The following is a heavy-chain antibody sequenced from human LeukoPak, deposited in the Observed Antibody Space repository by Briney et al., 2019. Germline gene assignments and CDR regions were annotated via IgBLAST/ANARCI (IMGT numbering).Heavy chain of an antibody. CDR1: GGSISSYY. CDR2: IYYSGST. CDR3: ARHPSYYYGMDV. Sequence: SETLSLTCTVSGGSISSYYWSWIRQPPGKGLEWIGYIYYSGSTNYNPSLKSRVTISVDTSKNQFSLKLSSVTAADTAVYYCARHPSYYYGMDVWGQGTTVTVSS. J-gene: IGHJ6*02. V-gene: IGHV4-59*01.